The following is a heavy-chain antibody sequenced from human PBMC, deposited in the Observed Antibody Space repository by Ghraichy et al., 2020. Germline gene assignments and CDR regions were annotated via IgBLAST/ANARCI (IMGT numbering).Heavy chain of an antibody. CDR3: ARVGPSSTSYAMDV. CDR1: GFNVSSNY. CDR2: SYRGDSS. D-gene: IGHD6-6*01. J-gene: IGHJ6*02. Sequence: GESLNISCTASGFNVSSNYMSWVRQAPGQGLEWVSVSYRGDSSYYAGAVKGRFTMSRDNSKHTVDLQMNSVRVEDTAVYYCARVGPSSTSYAMDVWGQGTTVTVSS. V-gene: IGHV3-53*01.